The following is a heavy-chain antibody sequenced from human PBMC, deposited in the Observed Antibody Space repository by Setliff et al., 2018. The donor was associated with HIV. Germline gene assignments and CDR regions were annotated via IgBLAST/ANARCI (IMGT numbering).Heavy chain of an antibody. CDR1: GGSIGSSSYY. Sequence: SETLSLTCTVSGGSIGSSSYYWGWIRQPPGKGLEWIGSIYYSGSTYYNPSLRSRVTISVDTSKNQFSLKLSSVTAADTAVYYCAPEVGYSSSSSPNWGQGTLVTVSS. D-gene: IGHD6-6*01. J-gene: IGHJ4*02. CDR2: IYYSGST. V-gene: IGHV4-39*01. CDR3: APEVGYSSSSSPN.